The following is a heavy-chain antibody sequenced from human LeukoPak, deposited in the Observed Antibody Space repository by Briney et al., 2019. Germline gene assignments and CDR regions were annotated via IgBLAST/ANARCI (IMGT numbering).Heavy chain of an antibody. V-gene: IGHV1-69*04. J-gene: IGHJ3*02. CDR3: ARAILGYCSSTSCWPEDI. CDR2: IIPILGIA. CDR1: GGTFNSYA. Sequence: SVKVSCKASGGTFNSYAISWVRQAPGQGLEWMGRIIPILGIANYAQKFQGRVTITADKSTSTAHMELSSLRSEDTAVYYCARAILGYCSSTSCWPEDIWGQGTMVTVSS. D-gene: IGHD2-2*01.